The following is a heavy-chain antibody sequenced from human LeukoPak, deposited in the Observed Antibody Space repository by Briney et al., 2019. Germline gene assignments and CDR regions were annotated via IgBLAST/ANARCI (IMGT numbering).Heavy chain of an antibody. Sequence: ARTLTLSCAASGFTFSSYGMHWVRQAPGKGLEWVAVISYDGSNKYYAASVKGRFTISRNNSNNTLQLEMNSLRAEDTAVYYWAKDPGGGNDYVWGSYRHNWFDPWGQGSLV. V-gene: IGHV3-30*18. CDR1: GFTFSSYG. CDR3: AKDPGGGNDYVWGSYRHNWFDP. J-gene: IGHJ5*02. D-gene: IGHD3-16*02. CDR2: ISYDGSNK.